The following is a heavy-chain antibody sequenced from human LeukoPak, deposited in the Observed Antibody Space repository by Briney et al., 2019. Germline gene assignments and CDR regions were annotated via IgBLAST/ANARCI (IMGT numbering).Heavy chain of an antibody. CDR3: ARAPSAIVRDYFDD. CDR2: ISGSSSYI. V-gene: IGHV3-21*01. Sequence: GGSLRLSCAASGFTFSSYSMSWVRQAPGMGLEWVSSISGSSSYIYYADSVKGRFTISRNNAKNSLYLQMNSLRADDTAVYYCARAPSAIVRDYFDDWGQGTLVTVSS. CDR1: GFTFSSYS. D-gene: IGHD1-26*01. J-gene: IGHJ4*02.